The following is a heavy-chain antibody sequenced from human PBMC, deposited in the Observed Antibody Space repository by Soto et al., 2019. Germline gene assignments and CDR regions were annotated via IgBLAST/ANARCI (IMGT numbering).Heavy chain of an antibody. CDR2: ISAYNGNT. Sequence: QVQLVQSGAEVKKPGASVKVSCKASGYTFTSYGISWVRQAPGQGLEWMGWISAYNGNTNYAQKLQGRVTMTTDTTTSPAYMELRSLRSDARAVDCRGRGGATVRYYCGIDVWGQGTTVTVSS. V-gene: IGHV1-18*01. D-gene: IGHD1-26*01. CDR1: GYTFTSYG. J-gene: IGHJ6*02. CDR3: GRGGATVRYYCGIDV.